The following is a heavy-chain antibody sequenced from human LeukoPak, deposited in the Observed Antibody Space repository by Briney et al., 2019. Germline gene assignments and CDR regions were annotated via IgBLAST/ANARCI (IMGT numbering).Heavy chain of an antibody. J-gene: IGHJ3*02. CDR1: GGPISTHY. CDR3: ARQSSRGYSYGRYAFDI. D-gene: IGHD5-18*01. Sequence: SETLSLTCIVSGGPISTHYWSWSRQPPGKGLEWIGYIYYSGSTNYNPSLKSRVTISVDTSKNQFSLKLSSVTAADTAVYYCARQSSRGYSYGRYAFDIWGQGTMVTVSS. CDR2: IYYSGST. V-gene: IGHV4-59*08.